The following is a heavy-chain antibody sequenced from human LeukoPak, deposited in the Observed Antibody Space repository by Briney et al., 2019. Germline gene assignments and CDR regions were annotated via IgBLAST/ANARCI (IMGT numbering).Heavy chain of an antibody. Sequence: SETLSLTCAVSGGSISSGGYSWSWIRQPPGKGLEWIGYIYHSGSTYYNPSLKSRVTISVDRSKNQFSLKLSSVTAADTAVYYCARAAIPRYCSCTSCYTDYGMDVWGQGTTVTVSS. CDR2: IYHSGST. V-gene: IGHV4-30-2*01. CDR3: ARAAIPRYCSCTSCYTDYGMDV. CDR1: GGSISSGGYS. D-gene: IGHD2-2*02. J-gene: IGHJ6*02.